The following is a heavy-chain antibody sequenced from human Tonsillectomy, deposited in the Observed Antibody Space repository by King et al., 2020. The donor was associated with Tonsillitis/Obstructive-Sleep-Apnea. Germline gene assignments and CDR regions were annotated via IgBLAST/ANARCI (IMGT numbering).Heavy chain of an antibody. CDR2: INHSGST. J-gene: IGHJ1*01. D-gene: IGHD3-22*01. CDR1: GGSFSGYY. CDR3: ARGHLWRAYYYDSSGYYDTEYFQH. Sequence: VQLQQWGAGLLKPSETLSLTCAVYGGSFSGYYWSWIRQPPGKGLEWIGEINHSGSTNYNPSLKSRVTISVDTSKNQFSLKLSSVTAADTAVYYCARGHLWRAYYYDSSGYYDTEYFQHWGQGTLVTVSS. V-gene: IGHV4-34*01.